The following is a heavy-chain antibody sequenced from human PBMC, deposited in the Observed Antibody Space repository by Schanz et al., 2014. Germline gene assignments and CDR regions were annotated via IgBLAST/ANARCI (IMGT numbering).Heavy chain of an antibody. CDR3: AKGMGYCSGGTCYDYYYYGLDV. CDR2: LSGSGGST. V-gene: IGHV3-23*04. D-gene: IGHD2-15*01. Sequence: DLEESGGGLIQRGESLRLSCSASGFSFSSYSMNWVRQVPGKGLEWVSALSGSGGSTYYADSVEGRFTISRDNSRNTLYLQMNSLSADDTAVFYCAKGMGYCSGGTCYDYYYYGLDVWGQGTTVTVSS. J-gene: IGHJ6*02. CDR1: GFSFSSYS.